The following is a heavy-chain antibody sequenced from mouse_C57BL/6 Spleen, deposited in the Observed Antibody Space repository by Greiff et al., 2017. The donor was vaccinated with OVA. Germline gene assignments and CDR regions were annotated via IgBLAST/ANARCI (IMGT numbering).Heavy chain of an antibody. V-gene: IGHV1-82*01. J-gene: IGHJ4*01. Sequence: QVQLQQSGPELVKPGASVKISCKASGYAFSSSWMNWVKQRPGKGLEWIGRIYPGDGDTNYNGKFKGKATLTADKSSSTAYMQLSSLTSEDSAVYFCAREKDYGSSYDAMDYWGQGTSVTVSS. D-gene: IGHD1-1*01. CDR2: IYPGDGDT. CDR3: AREKDYGSSYDAMDY. CDR1: GYAFSSSW.